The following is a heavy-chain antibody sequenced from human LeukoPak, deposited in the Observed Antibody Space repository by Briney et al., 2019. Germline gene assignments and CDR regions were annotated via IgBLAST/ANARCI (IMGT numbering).Heavy chain of an antibody. J-gene: IGHJ4*02. D-gene: IGHD5-12*01. CDR2: IRSKAYGGTT. CDR3: TRDRGVYSGYDSHYFDY. CDR1: GFTFGDYA. Sequence: GGSLRLSCTASGFTFGDYAMNWFRQAPGKGLEWVGFIRSKAYGGTTEYAASVKGRFTISRDDSKSIANLQMYSLKREDTAVYYCTRDRGVYSGYDSHYFDYWGQGTLVTVSS. V-gene: IGHV3-49*03.